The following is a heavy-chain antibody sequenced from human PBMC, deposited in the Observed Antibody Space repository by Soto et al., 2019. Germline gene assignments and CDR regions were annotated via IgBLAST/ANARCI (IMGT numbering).Heavy chain of an antibody. V-gene: IGHV1-18*01. D-gene: IGHD3-10*01. J-gene: IGHJ4*02. CDR1: GYTFTSYG. CDR3: ARSATMVRGAPTHD. Sequence: ASVKVSCQASGYTFTSYGISWVRQAPGQGLEWMGWISAYNGNTNYAQKLQGRVTMTTDTSTSTAYMELRSLRSDDTAVYYCARSATMVRGAPTHDWGQGTLVTVSS. CDR2: ISAYNGNT.